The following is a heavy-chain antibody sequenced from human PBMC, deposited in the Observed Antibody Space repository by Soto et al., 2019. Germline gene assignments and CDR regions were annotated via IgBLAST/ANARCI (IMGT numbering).Heavy chain of an antibody. Sequence: GVSLRLSCAASGFTLSGSVIYWVRQPSGKGLEWFARIRGRSNAYATAYAASVRGSFTISRDDSKNTAYLQMNSLKTEHTAVYYCSRPGYSNYDSDYWGQGTLVTVSS. D-gene: IGHD5-12*01. CDR3: SRPGYSNYDSDY. J-gene: IGHJ4*02. CDR1: GFTLSGSV. V-gene: IGHV3-73*01. CDR2: IRGRSNAYAT.